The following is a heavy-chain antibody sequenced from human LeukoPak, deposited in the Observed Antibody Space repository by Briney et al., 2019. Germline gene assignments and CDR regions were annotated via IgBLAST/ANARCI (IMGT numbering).Heavy chain of an antibody. Sequence: GASVKVSCKASGYTFTSYGISWVRQAPGEGHEWVGWISAYNGNTHYAQKIQGRVTMTTDTSTSTAYMELRILRSDDAAVYYCARLITMVRGVIIRYYYMDVWGKGTTVTISS. J-gene: IGHJ6*03. CDR2: ISAYNGNT. D-gene: IGHD3-10*01. CDR1: GYTFTSYG. V-gene: IGHV1-18*01. CDR3: ARLITMVRGVIIRYYYMDV.